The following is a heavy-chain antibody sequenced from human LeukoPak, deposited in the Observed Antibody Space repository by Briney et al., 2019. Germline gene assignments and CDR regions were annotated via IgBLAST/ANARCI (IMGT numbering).Heavy chain of an antibody. CDR2: IYYSGSI. V-gene: IGHV4-39*07. J-gene: IGHJ4*02. D-gene: IGHD3-10*01. Sequence: PSETLSLTCTVSGGSISSSSYYWGWIRQPPGKGLEWIGRIYYSGSIYYNPSLKSRVTISVDTSKNQFSLKVSSVTAADTAVYYCARLRLYYYGSGIRWGQGTLVTVSS. CDR1: GGSISSSSYY. CDR3: ARLRLYYYGSGIR.